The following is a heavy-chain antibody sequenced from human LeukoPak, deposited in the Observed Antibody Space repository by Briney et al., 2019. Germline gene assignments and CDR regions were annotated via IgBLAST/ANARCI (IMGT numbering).Heavy chain of an antibody. CDR2: ISSSSSYI. J-gene: IGHJ4*02. CDR1: GFTFSSYR. CDR3: ARSGSSSDDY. V-gene: IGHV3-21*01. Sequence: GGSLRLSCAASGFTFSSYRMNWVRQAPGKGLEWVSSISSSSSYIYYADSVKGRFTISRDNAKNSLYLQMTSLRAEDTAVYYCARSGSSSDDYWRQGTLVTVSS. D-gene: IGHD6-6*01.